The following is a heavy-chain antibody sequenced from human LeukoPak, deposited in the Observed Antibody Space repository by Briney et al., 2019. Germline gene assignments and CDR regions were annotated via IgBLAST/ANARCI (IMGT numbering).Heavy chain of an antibody. CDR1: GFTFSNYG. J-gene: IGHJ4*02. D-gene: IGHD2-15*01. Sequence: GGSLRLSCAASGFTFSNYGMNWVRQAPGKGLEWVSALSSSGGSTYYADSVKGRFTISRDNSKNTLYLQMSSLRAEDTAVYYCSRGYSGGFDYWGQGTLVTVSS. CDR2: LSSSGGST. CDR3: SRGYSGGFDY. V-gene: IGHV3-23*01.